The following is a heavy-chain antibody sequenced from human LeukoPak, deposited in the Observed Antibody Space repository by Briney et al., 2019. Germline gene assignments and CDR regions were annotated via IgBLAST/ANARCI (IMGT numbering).Heavy chain of an antibody. D-gene: IGHD3-10*01. CDR1: GGCISSGGYS. J-gene: IGHJ4*02. Sequence: SETLSLTCAVSGGCISSGGYSWSWIRQPPGKGLEWIGYIYHSGSTYYNPSLKSRVTISVDRSKNQFSLKLSSVTAADTAVYYCARDNGYGLDYWGQGTLVTVSS. CDR3: ARDNGYGLDY. CDR2: IYHSGST. V-gene: IGHV4-30-2*01.